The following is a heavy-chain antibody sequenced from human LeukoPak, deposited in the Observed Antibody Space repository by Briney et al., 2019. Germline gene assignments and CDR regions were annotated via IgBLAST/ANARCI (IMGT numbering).Heavy chain of an antibody. V-gene: IGHV4-61*01. CDR2: ISYSGST. CDR3: ARGGRWLQFNY. J-gene: IGHJ4*02. CDR1: GGSVNSGTYN. Sequence: SETLSLTCTVSGGSVNSGTYNWSWIRQPPGKGLEWIGYISYSGSTNYNPSLKSRATISVDTSKNQFSLKLSSVTAADTAVYYCARGGRWLQFNYWGQGTLVTVSS. D-gene: IGHD5-24*01.